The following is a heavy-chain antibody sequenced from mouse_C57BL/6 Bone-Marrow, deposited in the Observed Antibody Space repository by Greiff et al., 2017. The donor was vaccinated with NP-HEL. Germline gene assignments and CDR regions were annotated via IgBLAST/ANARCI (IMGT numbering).Heavy chain of an antibody. J-gene: IGHJ4*01. CDR1: GFTFSDAW. CDR2: IRNKANNHAT. Sequence: EVKVEESGGGLVQPGGSMKLSCAASGFTFSDAWMDWVRQSPEKGLEWVAEIRNKANNHATYYAESVKGRFTISRDDSKSSVYLQMNSLRAEDTGIYYCMAGGSSYGYAMDYWGQGTSVTVSS. V-gene: IGHV6-6*01. D-gene: IGHD1-1*01. CDR3: MAGGSSYGYAMDY.